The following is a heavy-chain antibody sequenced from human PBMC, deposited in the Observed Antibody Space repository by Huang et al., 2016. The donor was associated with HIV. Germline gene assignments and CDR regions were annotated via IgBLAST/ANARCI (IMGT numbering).Heavy chain of an antibody. V-gene: IGHV3-9*01. CDR1: GFAFSQYA. J-gene: IGHJ4*02. Sequence: EVQLVESGGGLVQPGWSLRLSCAASGFAFSQYAVHWVPQSTGKGLEWGSGIGGNSGDIAYAASVRGRFVISRDNAKKSLYLKMNGLRFEDTALYFCVIMDDYFDYWGQGVLVGVSS. D-gene: IGHD2-8*01. CDR2: IGGNSGDI. CDR3: VIMDDYFDY.